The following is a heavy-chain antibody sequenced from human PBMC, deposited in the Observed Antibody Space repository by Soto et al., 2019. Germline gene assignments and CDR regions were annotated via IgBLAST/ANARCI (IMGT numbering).Heavy chain of an antibody. D-gene: IGHD3-10*01. V-gene: IGHV3-74*01. CDR3: ARVGYGSGSYHFDY. J-gene: IGHJ4*02. CDR2: INSDGSTT. Sequence: EVQLVESGGGLVQPGWSLRLSCAASGFTFSSCWMHWVRQAPGKGLVWVSRINSDGSTTSYTDSVKGRFTISRDNAKNTLYLQMNSLRAEDTAVYYCARVGYGSGSYHFDYWGQGTLVTVSS. CDR1: GFTFSSCW.